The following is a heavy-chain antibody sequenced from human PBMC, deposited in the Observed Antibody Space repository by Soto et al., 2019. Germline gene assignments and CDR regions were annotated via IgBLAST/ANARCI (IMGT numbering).Heavy chain of an antibody. CDR3: AKDMSIAVADAFDI. CDR2: ISWNSGSI. CDR1: GFTFDDYA. J-gene: IGHJ3*02. V-gene: IGHV3-9*01. D-gene: IGHD6-19*01. Sequence: EVPLVESGGGLVQPGRSLRLSCAASGFTFDDYAMHWVRQAPGKGLEWVSGISWNSGSIGYADSVKGRFTISRDNAKNSLYLQMNSLRAEDTALYYCAKDMSIAVADAFDIWGQGTMVTVSS.